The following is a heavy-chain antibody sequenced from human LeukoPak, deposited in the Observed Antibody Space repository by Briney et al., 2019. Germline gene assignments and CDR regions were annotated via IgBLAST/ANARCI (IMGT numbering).Heavy chain of an antibody. D-gene: IGHD2-2*01. Sequence: GESLKISCKGSGYSFTSYWIGWVRQMPGKGLEWMGIIYPGDSDTRYSPSFQGQVTISADKSISTAYLQWSSLKASDTAMYYCARQTDIVVVPAAMGAFDIWGQGTMVTVSS. J-gene: IGHJ3*02. CDR2: IYPGDSDT. CDR3: ARQTDIVVVPAAMGAFDI. CDR1: GYSFTSYW. V-gene: IGHV5-51*01.